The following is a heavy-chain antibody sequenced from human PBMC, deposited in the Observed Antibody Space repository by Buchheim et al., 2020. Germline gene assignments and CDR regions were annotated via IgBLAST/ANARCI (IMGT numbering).Heavy chain of an antibody. CDR1: GGSISSGGYH. J-gene: IGHJ2*01. D-gene: IGHD2-21*02. CDR2: IYYSGTT. CDR3: ARDLGNDSQGYFDL. Sequence: QVQLQESGPGLVKPSQPLSLTCTVSGGSISSGGYHWTWIRQHPGKGLEWIGFIYYSGTTYYNPSLKIRVTLSVDPSKNQFTLKLSSVTAAETAVYYWARDLGNDSQGYFDLWGRGTL. V-gene: IGHV4-31*03.